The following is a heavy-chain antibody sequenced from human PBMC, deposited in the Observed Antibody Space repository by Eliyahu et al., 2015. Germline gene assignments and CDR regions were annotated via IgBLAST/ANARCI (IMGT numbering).Heavy chain of an antibody. V-gene: IGHV4-4*02. Sequence: QVQLQESGPGLVKPSGTLSLTCAVSGGSISSXNWWXWVRQPPGKGLEWIGEIYHSGSTNYNPSLKSRVTISVDKSKNQFSLKLSSVTAADTAVYYCARDQELWYSYGYGTYYYYYYYMDVWGKGTTVTVSS. D-gene: IGHD5-18*01. J-gene: IGHJ6*03. CDR1: GGSISSXNW. CDR2: IYHSGST. CDR3: ARDQELWYSYGYGTYYYYYYYMDV.